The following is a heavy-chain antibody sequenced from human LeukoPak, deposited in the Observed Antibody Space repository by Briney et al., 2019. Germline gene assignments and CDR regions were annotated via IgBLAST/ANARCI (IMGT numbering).Heavy chain of an antibody. CDR1: GFTFSSYW. D-gene: IGHD3-16*02. CDR3: ARADYDYVWGSYRQYYFDY. CDR2: VKQGGSEK. V-gene: IGHV3-7*01. Sequence: GGSLRLSCAASGFTFSSYWMSWVRQAPGKGLEWVANVKQGGSEKYYVDSVKGRFTISRDNAKNSLYLQMNSLRAEDTAVYYCARADYDYVWGSYRQYYFDYWGQGTLVTVSS. J-gene: IGHJ4*02.